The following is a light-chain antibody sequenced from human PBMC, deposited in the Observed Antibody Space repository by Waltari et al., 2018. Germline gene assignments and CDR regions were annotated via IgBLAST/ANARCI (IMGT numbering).Light chain of an antibody. CDR2: DAS. Sequence: DTHMTQSPSPLSAPVPDRVTITCQASQDIETSLNWFHQKPGKAPKVLIFDASNSQTGAPSRFSGSGSGTDFTFTISSLQPEDMGTYYCQQYRSVPLTFGGGTKVEIK. CDR1: QDIETS. V-gene: IGKV1-33*01. J-gene: IGKJ4*01. CDR3: QQYRSVPLT.